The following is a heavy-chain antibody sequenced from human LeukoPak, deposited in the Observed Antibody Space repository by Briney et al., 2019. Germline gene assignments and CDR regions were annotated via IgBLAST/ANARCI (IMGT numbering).Heavy chain of an antibody. Sequence: ASVKVSCTASGYTFISYALHWVRQAPGQRLEWMGWINAGNGNTRYSQEFQGRVTFTRDTSATTAYMELSSLKSEDMAIYYCARAQWSGYYVYWGQGTLVTVSS. CDR2: INAGNGNT. CDR3: ARAQWSGYYVY. V-gene: IGHV1-3*03. J-gene: IGHJ4*02. D-gene: IGHD3-3*01. CDR1: GYTFISYA.